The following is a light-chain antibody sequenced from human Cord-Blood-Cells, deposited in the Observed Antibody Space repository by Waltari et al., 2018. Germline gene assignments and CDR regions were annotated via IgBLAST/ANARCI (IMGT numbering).Light chain of an antibody. CDR3: QQYNNWPPKLFTP. J-gene: IGKJ2*01. V-gene: IGKV3-15*01. CDR2: GAS. Sequence: EIVMTQSPATLSVSPGERATLSCRASQSVSSNLAWYQQKPGQAPRLLIYGASTRATGIPARFSGSGSGTEFTITISSLQSEDFAVYYCQQYNNWPPKLFTPFGQGTKLEIK. CDR1: QSVSSN.